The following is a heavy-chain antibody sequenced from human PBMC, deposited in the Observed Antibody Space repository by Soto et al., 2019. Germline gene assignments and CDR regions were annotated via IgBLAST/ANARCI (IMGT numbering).Heavy chain of an antibody. CDR3: AKDLEDIVVVPAAKSNYYYGMDV. D-gene: IGHD2-2*01. V-gene: IGHV3-30*18. Sequence: GGSLRLSCAASGFTFSSYGMHWVRQAPGKGLEWVAVISYDGSNKYYADSVKGRFTISRDNSKNTLYLQMNSLRAEDTAVYYCAKDLEDIVVVPAAKSNYYYGMDVWGQGTTVTVSS. CDR1: GFTFSSYG. CDR2: ISYDGSNK. J-gene: IGHJ6*02.